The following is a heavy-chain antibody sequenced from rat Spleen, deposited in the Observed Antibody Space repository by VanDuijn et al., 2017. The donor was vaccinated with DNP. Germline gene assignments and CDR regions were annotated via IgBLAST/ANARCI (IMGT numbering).Heavy chain of an antibody. V-gene: IGHV3-1*01. D-gene: IGHD1-7*01. Sequence: EVQLQESGPGLVKPSQSLSLTCSVTGYSLTRNYCGWIRQFPGNKMEWIVHINYSGSTSYNPSLKSRISITRDTSTNQFFLQLHSVTTEDTATYYCARQPTGMDYWGQGVMVTVSP. CDR2: INYSGST. CDR1: GYSLTRNY. CDR3: ARQPTGMDY. J-gene: IGHJ2*01.